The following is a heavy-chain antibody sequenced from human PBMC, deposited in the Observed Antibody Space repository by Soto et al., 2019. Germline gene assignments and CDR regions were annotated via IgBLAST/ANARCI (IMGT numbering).Heavy chain of an antibody. CDR2: IYYSGST. CDR3: ARSGYSGYLDY. V-gene: IGHV4-59*01. Sequence: SETLSLTCTVSGGSISSYYWSWIRQPPGKGLEWIGYIYYSGSTNYNPSLKSRVTISVDTSKNQFSLKLSSVTAADTAVYYCARSGYSGYLDYWGQGALVTVSS. J-gene: IGHJ4*02. CDR1: GGSISSYY. D-gene: IGHD5-12*01.